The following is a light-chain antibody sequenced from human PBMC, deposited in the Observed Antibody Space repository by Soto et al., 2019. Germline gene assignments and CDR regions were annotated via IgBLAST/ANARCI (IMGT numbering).Light chain of an antibody. CDR2: TAS. Sequence: AIRMTQSPSSLSASTGDRVTITCRESQDIGSYLAWYQQRPGKAPRLLLYTASTLQTGVPPRFSGSGSGTEFALTVSYLQSEDFATYYCHQYFIYPQTFGQGTKVDIK. CDR3: HQYFIYPQT. J-gene: IGKJ2*01. CDR1: QDIGSY. V-gene: IGKV1-8*01.